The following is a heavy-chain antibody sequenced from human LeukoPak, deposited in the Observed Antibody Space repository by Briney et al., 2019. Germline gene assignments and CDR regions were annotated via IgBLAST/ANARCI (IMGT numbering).Heavy chain of an antibody. Sequence: ASVKVSCKASGYTFTGYYMHWVRQAPGQGLEWMGWINPNSGGTNCAQKFQGRVTMTRDTAISTAYMELSRLRSDDTAVYYCARVDCGGECYHDGGYWGQGTLVTVSS. V-gene: IGHV1-2*02. CDR3: ARVDCGGECYHDGGY. CDR2: INPNSGGT. D-gene: IGHD2-21*01. CDR1: GYTFTGYY. J-gene: IGHJ4*02.